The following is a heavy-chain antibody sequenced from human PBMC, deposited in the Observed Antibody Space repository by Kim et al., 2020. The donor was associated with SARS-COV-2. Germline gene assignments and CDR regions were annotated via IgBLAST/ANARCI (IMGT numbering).Heavy chain of an antibody. D-gene: IGHD4-17*01. Sequence: SETLSLTCTVSGGSISSYYWSWIRQPPGKGLEWIGYIYYSGSTNYNPSLKSRVTISVDTSKNQFSLKLSSVTAADTAVYYCARDSPRYGDYVGYYYYGMDVWGQGTTVTVSS. CDR3: ARDSPRYGDYVGYYYYGMDV. V-gene: IGHV4-59*01. CDR1: GGSISSYY. J-gene: IGHJ6*02. CDR2: IYYSGST.